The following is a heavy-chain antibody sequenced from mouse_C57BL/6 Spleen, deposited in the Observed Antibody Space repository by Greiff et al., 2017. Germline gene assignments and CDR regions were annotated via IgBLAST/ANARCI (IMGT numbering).Heavy chain of an antibody. Sequence: QVQLQQSGAELMKPGASVKLSCKATGYTFTGYWIEWVKQRPGHGLEWIGEILPGSGSTNYNEKFKGKATFTADTSSNTAYMQLSSLTTEDSAIYYWASPLYYGNSPGAMDYWGQGTSVTVSS. CDR3: ASPLYYGNSPGAMDY. CDR1: GYTFTGYW. D-gene: IGHD2-1*01. J-gene: IGHJ4*01. V-gene: IGHV1-9*01. CDR2: ILPGSGST.